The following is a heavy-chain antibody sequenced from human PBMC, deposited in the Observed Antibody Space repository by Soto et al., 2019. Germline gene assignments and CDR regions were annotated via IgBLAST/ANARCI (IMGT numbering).Heavy chain of an antibody. D-gene: IGHD1-7*01. J-gene: IGHJ5*02. CDR2: IYHSGTT. CDR1: GGSTSSYY. V-gene: IGHV4-59*01. CDR3: ARGYGWNYSNWFDP. Sequence: SETLSLTCTVSGGSTSSYYWNWIRQPPGKGLEWIGYIYHSGTTNYNPSLKSRVAISVDTSKNQFSLKLSSVTAADTAVYYCARGYGWNYSNWFDPWGQGTLVTVSS.